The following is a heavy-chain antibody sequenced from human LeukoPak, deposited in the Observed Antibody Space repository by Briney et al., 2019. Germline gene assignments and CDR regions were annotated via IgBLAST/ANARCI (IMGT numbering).Heavy chain of an antibody. CDR2: ISGSGGST. V-gene: IGHV3-23*01. Sequence: GGSLRLSCAASGFTFSSYAMSWVRQAPGKGLEWVSAISGSGGSTYYADSVKGRFTISRDNSKNTLYLQMNSLRAEDTAVYYCARVTLKNLGFECWGQGTLVTVSS. D-gene: IGHD3-16*01. CDR3: ARVTLKNLGFEC. J-gene: IGHJ4*02. CDR1: GFTFSSYA.